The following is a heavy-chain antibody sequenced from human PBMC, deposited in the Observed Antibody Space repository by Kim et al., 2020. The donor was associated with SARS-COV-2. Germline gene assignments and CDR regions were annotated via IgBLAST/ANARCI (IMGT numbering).Heavy chain of an antibody. CDR2: ISYDGSIK. V-gene: IGHV3-30*04. J-gene: IGHJ4*02. CDR1: GFTFSTYA. Sequence: GGSLRLSCAASGFTFSTYAMHWVRQAPGKGLECVAGISYDGSIKYYVDSVKGRFTVSRDNSKNTLYLQMNSLRAEDTAVYYCARGGGVGAPFDYWGQGTLVTVSS. D-gene: IGHD1-26*01. CDR3: ARGGGVGAPFDY.